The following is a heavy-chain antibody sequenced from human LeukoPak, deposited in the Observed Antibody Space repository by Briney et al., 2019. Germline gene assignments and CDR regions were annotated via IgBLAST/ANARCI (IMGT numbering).Heavy chain of an antibody. D-gene: IGHD6-6*01. CDR1: GGSISSYY. J-gene: IGHJ4*02. CDR3: ARVGRGRNFDY. Sequence: SETLSLTCTVSGGSISSYYWSWIRQPPGKGLEWIGYIYYSGSTNYNPSLKSRVTISVDTSKNQFSLKLSSVTAADTAVYYCARVGRGRNFDYWGQGTLATVSS. CDR2: IYYSGST. V-gene: IGHV4-59*01.